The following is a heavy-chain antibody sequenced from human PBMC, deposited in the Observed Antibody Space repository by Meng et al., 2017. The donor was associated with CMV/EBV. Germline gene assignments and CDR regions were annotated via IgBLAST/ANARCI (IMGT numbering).Heavy chain of an antibody. CDR2: INPSGGRT. D-gene: IGHD2-2*01. J-gene: IGHJ4*02. V-gene: IGHV1-46*01. CDR1: GYTFTSYY. CDR3: ARVAARDSYCSSTSCYFCDY. Sequence: ASVKVSCKASGYTFTSYYMHWVRQAPGQGLEWMGIINPSGGRTSYAQKFQGRVTMTRDTSTSTVYMELSSLRSEDTAVYYCARVAARDSYCSSTSCYFCDYWGQGTLVTVSS.